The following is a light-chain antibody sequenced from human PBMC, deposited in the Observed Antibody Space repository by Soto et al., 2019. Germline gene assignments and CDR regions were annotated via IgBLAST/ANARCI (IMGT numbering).Light chain of an antibody. CDR1: QSVRSN. CDR2: GAS. Sequence: EVVMTQSPATLSVSPGEIVTLSFSASQSVRSNLAWYQQKPGQSPRLLIYGASTRATGIPARFSGSGSGTEFTLTISRLEPEDFAVYYCQQCGSSPWTFGQGTKVDIK. V-gene: IGKV3-15*01. CDR3: QQCGSSPWT. J-gene: IGKJ1*01.